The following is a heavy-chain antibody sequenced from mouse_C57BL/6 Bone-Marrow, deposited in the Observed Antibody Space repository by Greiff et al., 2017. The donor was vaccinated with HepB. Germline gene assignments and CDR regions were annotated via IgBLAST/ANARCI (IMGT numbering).Heavy chain of an antibody. CDR2: IDPENGDT. CDR1: GFNIKDDY. V-gene: IGHV14-4*01. J-gene: IGHJ3*01. Sequence: EVKLQESGAELVRPGASVKLSCTASGFNIKDDYMHWVKQRPEQGLEWIGWIDPENGDTEYASKFQGKATITADTSSNTAYLQLSSLTSEDTAVYYCTHPKWFAYWGQGTLVTVSA. CDR3: THPKWFAY.